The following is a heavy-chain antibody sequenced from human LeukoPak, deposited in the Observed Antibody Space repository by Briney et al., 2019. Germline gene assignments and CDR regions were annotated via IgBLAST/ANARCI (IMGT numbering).Heavy chain of an antibody. V-gene: IGHV3-23*01. CDR1: GFTFSSYA. Sequence: GGSLRLSCAASGFTFSSYAMSWVRQAPGKGLEWVSGVSGSGGSTYYADSVKGRFTISRDNSKNTLYLQMNSLRAEDTAVYYCAKEELYYYDSSGYSNWGQGTLVTVSS. CDR2: VSGSGGST. J-gene: IGHJ4*02. D-gene: IGHD3-22*01. CDR3: AKEELYYYDSSGYSN.